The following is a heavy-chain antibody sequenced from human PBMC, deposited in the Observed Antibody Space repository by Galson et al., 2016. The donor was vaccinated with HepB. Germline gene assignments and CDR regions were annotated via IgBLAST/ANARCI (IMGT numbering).Heavy chain of an antibody. V-gene: IGHV3-23*01. J-gene: IGHJ4*02. CDR1: GFTFNSYA. CDR3: AKGNIVQVPAAPYD. D-gene: IGHD2-2*01. Sequence: SLRLSCAVSGFTFNSYAMTWVRQAPGKGLEWVSSISGSGDTTYDADAVRGRFTISRDNSRNTLSLHMDSLRAEDSAIYYCAKGNIVQVPAAPYDWGQGALVTVSP. CDR2: ISGSGDTT.